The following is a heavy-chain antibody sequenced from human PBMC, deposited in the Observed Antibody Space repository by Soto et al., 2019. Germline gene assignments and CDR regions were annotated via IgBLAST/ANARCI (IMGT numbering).Heavy chain of an antibody. D-gene: IGHD3-22*01. J-gene: IGHJ4*02. CDR2: IFSNDEK. CDR1: GFSLSNARMG. V-gene: IGHV2-26*01. Sequence: QVTLKESGPVLVKPTETLTLTCTVSGFSLSNARMGVSWIRQPPGKALEWLAHIFSNDEKSYSTSLKSRLTISKDTSKSQVVLTMINMDPVDTATYYCARIVTGGYSTCDYWGQGTLVTVSS. CDR3: ARIVTGGYSTCDY.